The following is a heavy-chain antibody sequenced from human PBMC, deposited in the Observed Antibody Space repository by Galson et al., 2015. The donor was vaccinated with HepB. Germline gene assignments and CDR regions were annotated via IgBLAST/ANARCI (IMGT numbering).Heavy chain of an antibody. CDR1: GFTFSSYW. V-gene: IGHV3-74*01. D-gene: IGHD6-19*01. CDR2: INSDGSST. CDR3: ASGVRSSGSYGMDV. J-gene: IGHJ6*02. Sequence: SLRLSCAASGFTFSSYWMHWVRQAPGKGLVWVSRINSDGSSTSYADSVKGRFTISRDNAKNTLYLQMNSLRAEDTAVYYCASGVRSSGSYGMDVWGQGTTVTVSS.